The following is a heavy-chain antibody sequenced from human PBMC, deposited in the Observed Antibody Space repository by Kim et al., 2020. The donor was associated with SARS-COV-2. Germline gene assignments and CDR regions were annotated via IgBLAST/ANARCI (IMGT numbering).Heavy chain of an antibody. Sequence: GGSLRLSCATSGFTFSTSEMNWVRQAPGQGLEWIAYINHNSGFKYYGGSVGGRFTISRDNANNLLFLHMDNLRVEDTAVYYCARGQYYYENGDYHSHKTWFAPWGQGTPVTVSS. V-gene: IGHV3-48*03. D-gene: IGHD3-22*01. CDR3: ARGQYYYENGDYHSHKTWFAP. J-gene: IGHJ5*02. CDR1: GFTFSTSE. CDR2: INHNSGFK.